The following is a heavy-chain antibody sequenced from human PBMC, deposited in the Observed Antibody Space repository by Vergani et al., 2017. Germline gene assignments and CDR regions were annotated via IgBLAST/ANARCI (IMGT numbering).Heavy chain of an antibody. D-gene: IGHD3-10*01. Sequence: EVQLLESGGDLVQPGGSLRLSCAASGFTFNHYAMNWVRQAPGKGLEWVSGISGSGGSTYYAGSVKGRFTISRDSSKNTLYLQMNSLSAGDTAVYYCARDQRITMVRGVIIRNDYWGQGTLVTVSS. V-gene: IGHV3-23*01. J-gene: IGHJ4*02. CDR2: ISGSGGST. CDR3: ARDQRITMVRGVIIRNDY. CDR1: GFTFNHYA.